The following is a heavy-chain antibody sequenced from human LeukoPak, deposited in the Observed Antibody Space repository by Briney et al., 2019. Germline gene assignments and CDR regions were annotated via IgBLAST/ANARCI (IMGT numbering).Heavy chain of an antibody. D-gene: IGHD3-10*01. CDR1: GGTFSSYA. CDR2: IIPIFGTA. Sequence: GASVKVSCKASGGTFSSYAISWVRQAPGQGLEWMGGIIPIFGTANYAQKFQGRVTITADESTSTAYMELSSLRSEDTAVYYCAREGPGIRVTPYYYGMDVWGQGTTVTVSS. J-gene: IGHJ6*02. V-gene: IGHV1-69*13. CDR3: AREGPGIRVTPYYYGMDV.